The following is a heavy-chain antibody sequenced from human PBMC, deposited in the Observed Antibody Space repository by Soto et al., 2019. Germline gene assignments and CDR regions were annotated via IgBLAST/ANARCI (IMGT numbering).Heavy chain of an antibody. J-gene: IGHJ4*02. CDR3: ATLHLKAYYYDSSGQLIDY. CDR2: IIPIFGTA. Sequence: SVKVSCKASGGTFSSYAISWVRQAPGQGLEWMGGIIPIFGTANYAQKFQGRVTITADKSTSTAYMELSSLRSEDTAVYYCATLHLKAYYYDSSGQLIDYWGQGTLVTVSS. CDR1: GGTFSSYA. D-gene: IGHD3-22*01. V-gene: IGHV1-69*06.